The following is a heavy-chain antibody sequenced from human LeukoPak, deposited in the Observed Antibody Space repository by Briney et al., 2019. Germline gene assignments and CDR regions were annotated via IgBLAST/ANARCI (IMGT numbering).Heavy chain of an antibody. J-gene: IGHJ5*02. D-gene: IGHD3-10*01. Sequence: YMSWIRQPPGKGLEWIGSIYYSGSTYYNPSLKSRVTISVDTSKNQFSLKLSSVTAADTAVYYCARVRVRGVKSPNWFDPWGQGTLVTVSS. CDR3: ARVRVRGVKSPNWFDP. V-gene: IGHV4-39*07. CDR2: IYYSGST. CDR1: Y.